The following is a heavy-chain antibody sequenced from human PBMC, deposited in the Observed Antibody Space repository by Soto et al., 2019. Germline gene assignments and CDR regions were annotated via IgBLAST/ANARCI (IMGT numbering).Heavy chain of an antibody. CDR1: GYTFTSYG. D-gene: IGHD1-26*01. Sequence: VQLVQSGAEVKKPGASVKVSCKASGYTFTSYGISWVRQAPGQGLEWMGWISAYNGNTNYAQKLQGRVTMTTDTSTSTAYMELRSLRSDDTAVYYCAGDAPIVGSSLRSTGDYWGQGTLVTVSS. CDR3: AGDAPIVGSSLRSTGDY. CDR2: ISAYNGNT. V-gene: IGHV1-18*01. J-gene: IGHJ4*02.